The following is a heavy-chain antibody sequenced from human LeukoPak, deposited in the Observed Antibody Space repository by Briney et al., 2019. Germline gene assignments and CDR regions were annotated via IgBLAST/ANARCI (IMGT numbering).Heavy chain of an antibody. D-gene: IGHD3-16*01. CDR2: ISSSSSYI. CDR1: GFTFSSYS. J-gene: IGHJ4*02. Sequence: GGSLRLSCAASGFTFSSYSMNWVRQAPGKGLEWVSSISSSSSYIYYADSVKGRFTISRDNAKNSLYLQMNSLGAEATAVYYCARARLGGAYYFDYWGQGTLVTVSS. V-gene: IGHV3-21*01. CDR3: ARARLGGAYYFDY.